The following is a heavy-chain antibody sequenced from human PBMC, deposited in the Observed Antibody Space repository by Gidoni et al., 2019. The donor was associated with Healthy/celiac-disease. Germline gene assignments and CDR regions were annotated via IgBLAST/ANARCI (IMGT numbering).Heavy chain of an antibody. CDR2: IYPGDSDT. CDR3: ARVVTATPPYYYYYYMDV. Sequence: EVQLVQSGAEVKKPGESLKISCKGSGYSFTSYWIGWVRQMPGKGLEWMGIIYPGDSDTRYSPSFQGQVTISADKSISTAYLQWSSLKASDTAMYYCARVVTATPPYYYYYYMDVWGKGTTVTVSS. D-gene: IGHD2-21*02. J-gene: IGHJ6*03. CDR1: GYSFTSYW. V-gene: IGHV5-51*01.